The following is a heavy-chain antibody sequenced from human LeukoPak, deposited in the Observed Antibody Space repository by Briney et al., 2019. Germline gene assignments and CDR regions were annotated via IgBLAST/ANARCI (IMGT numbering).Heavy chain of an antibody. CDR2: IYTSGSA. CDR1: GGSISSYY. CDR3: ARHEYSSSRYVDY. D-gene: IGHD6-13*01. V-gene: IGHV4-4*07. Sequence: SETLSLTCTVSGGSISSYYWSWIRQSAGKGLEWIGRIYTSGSANYNPSLKSRVSMSVDTSKNQFSLKVSSVTAADTAAYYCARHEYSSSRYVDYWGQGTLVTVSS. J-gene: IGHJ4*02.